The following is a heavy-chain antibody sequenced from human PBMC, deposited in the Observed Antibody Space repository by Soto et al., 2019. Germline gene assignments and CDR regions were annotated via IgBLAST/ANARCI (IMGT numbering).Heavy chain of an antibody. CDR1: GYTFTSYG. D-gene: IGHD3-22*01. V-gene: IGHV1-46*01. Sequence: ASVKVSCKASGYTFTSYGISWVRQAPGQGLEWMGIINPSGGSTSYAQKFQGRATMTRDTSTSTVYMELSSLISEDTAVYYCARVRRSSGYYYGYWGQGTAVTVSS. CDR3: ARVRRSSGYYYGY. J-gene: IGHJ4*02. CDR2: INPSGGST.